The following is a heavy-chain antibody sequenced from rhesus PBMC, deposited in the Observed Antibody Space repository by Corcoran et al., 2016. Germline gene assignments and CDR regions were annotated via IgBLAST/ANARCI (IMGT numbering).Heavy chain of an antibody. CDR2: IYGSGSST. Sequence: QLQLQESGPGLVKPSETLSVTCAVSGGSISSSYWSWIRQAPGKGLEWIGYIYGSGSSTNYNPSLKSRVTISTDTSKNQFSLKLSSVTAADTAVYYCARDRRYSGYSSRYYFDYWGQGVLVTVSS. D-gene: IGHD5-24*01. CDR1: GGSISSSY. V-gene: IGHV4-169*02. J-gene: IGHJ4*01. CDR3: ARDRRYSGYSSRYYFDY.